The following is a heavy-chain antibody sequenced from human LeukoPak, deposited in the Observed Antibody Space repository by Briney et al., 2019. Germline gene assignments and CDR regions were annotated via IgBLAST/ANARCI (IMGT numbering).Heavy chain of an antibody. D-gene: IGHD6-19*01. CDR2: ISYDGSNK. J-gene: IGHJ4*02. Sequence: PGGSLRLSCAASGFTFSSYAMHWVRQAPGKGLEWVAVISYDGSNKYYADSVKGRFTISRDNSKSTLYLQMNSLRAEDTAVYYCARVGKSAVAGTIDYWGQGTLVTVSS. CDR3: ARVGKSAVAGTIDY. CDR1: GFTFSSYA. V-gene: IGHV3-30-3*01.